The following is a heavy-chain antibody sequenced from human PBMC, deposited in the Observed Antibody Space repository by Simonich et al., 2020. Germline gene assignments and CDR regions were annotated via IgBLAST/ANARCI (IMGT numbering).Heavy chain of an antibody. CDR1: GFTFSSYS. J-gene: IGHJ3*02. Sequence: EVQLVESGGGLVKPGGSLRLSCAASGFTFSSYSMNWVRQAPGKGPEGVSSISSRSSYIYYAESVKGRFTISRDNAKNSLYLQMNSLRAEDTAVYYCARGIVGASGAFDIWGQGTMVTVSS. CDR2: ISSRSSYI. D-gene: IGHD1-26*01. V-gene: IGHV3-21*01. CDR3: ARGIVGASGAFDI.